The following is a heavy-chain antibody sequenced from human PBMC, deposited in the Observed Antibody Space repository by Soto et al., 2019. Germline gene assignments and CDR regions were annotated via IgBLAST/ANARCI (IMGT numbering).Heavy chain of an antibody. CDR1: GFTFSSYA. V-gene: IGHV3-30-3*01. J-gene: IGHJ6*02. CDR2: ISYDGSNT. D-gene: IGHD5-12*01. CDR3: ARDYYRFNSGYGFSMDV. Sequence: QVQLVESGGGVVQPGRSLRLSCAASGFTFSSYAMHWVRQAPGKGLEWVAVISYDGSNTYYADSVKGLFTISRDNSKNTMYLQMNSLRAEDTAVYYCARDYYRFNSGYGFSMDVWGQGTTVTVSS.